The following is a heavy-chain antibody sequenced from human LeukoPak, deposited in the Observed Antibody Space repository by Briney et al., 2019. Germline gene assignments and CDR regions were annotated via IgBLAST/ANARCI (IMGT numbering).Heavy chain of an antibody. CDR1: GFSFSSYS. J-gene: IGHJ4*02. Sequence: GGSLRLSCAASGFSFSSYSMNWVRQAPGKGLEWVSSISSNRIYIYYADSVKGRFTISRDNAKNSLYLQMNSLRAEDTAVYYCARDIYYDSSGYYVYWGQGTLVTVSS. D-gene: IGHD3-22*01. V-gene: IGHV3-21*01. CDR2: ISSNRIYI. CDR3: ARDIYYDSSGYYVY.